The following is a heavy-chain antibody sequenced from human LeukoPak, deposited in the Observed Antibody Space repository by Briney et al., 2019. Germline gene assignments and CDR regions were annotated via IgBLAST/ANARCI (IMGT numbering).Heavy chain of an antibody. D-gene: IGHD1-26*01. CDR2: IIPIFGTA. Sequence: SVKVSCKASGGTFSSYAISWVRQAPGQGLEWMGGIIPIFGTANYAQKFQGRVTITADESTSTAYMELSSLRSEDTAVYYCARVSKWELLREAFDYWGQGTLVTVSS. CDR1: GGTFSSYA. CDR3: ARVSKWELLREAFDY. V-gene: IGHV1-69*13. J-gene: IGHJ4*02.